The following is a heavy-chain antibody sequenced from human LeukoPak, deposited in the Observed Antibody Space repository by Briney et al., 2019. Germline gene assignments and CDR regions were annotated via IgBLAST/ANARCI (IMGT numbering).Heavy chain of an antibody. Sequence: GGSLRLSCVASGFTVYNFAMSWVRQAPGKGLEWVSLITGGGGSTDYADSVKGRFTISRDNARNSLYLQMNSLRAEDTAVYYCARYFTAVASTVRLDYWGQGTLVTVSS. CDR3: ARYFTAVASTVRLDY. CDR1: GFTVYNFA. J-gene: IGHJ4*02. D-gene: IGHD6-19*01. V-gene: IGHV3-23*01. CDR2: ITGGGGST.